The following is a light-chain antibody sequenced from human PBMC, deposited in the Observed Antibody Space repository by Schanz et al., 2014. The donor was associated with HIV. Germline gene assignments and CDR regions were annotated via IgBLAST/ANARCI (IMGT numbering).Light chain of an antibody. V-gene: IGLV2-8*01. CDR3: ATWDDSLKAWV. CDR1: SSDVGGYNY. Sequence: QSALIQPPSVSGSPGQSVTISCTGTSSDVGGYNYVSWYQQHPGKAPKLTIYEVSKRPSGVPDRFSGSKSGNTASLTVSGLQAEDEADYYCATWDDSLKAWVFGGGTKLTVL. J-gene: IGLJ3*02. CDR2: EVS.